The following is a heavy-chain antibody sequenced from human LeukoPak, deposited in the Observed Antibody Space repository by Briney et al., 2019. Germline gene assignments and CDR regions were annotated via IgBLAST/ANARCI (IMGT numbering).Heavy chain of an antibody. J-gene: IGHJ3*02. Sequence: PSETLSLTCTVSGGSISSYYWSWIRQPPGKGLEWVGYIYYSGSTNYNPSLKSRLTISVDTSKNQFSLKLSSVTAADTAVYYCATTSGYSHDAFDIWGQGTMATVSS. CDR1: GGSISSYY. V-gene: IGHV4-59*01. CDR2: IYYSGST. CDR3: ATTSGYSHDAFDI. D-gene: IGHD3-3*01.